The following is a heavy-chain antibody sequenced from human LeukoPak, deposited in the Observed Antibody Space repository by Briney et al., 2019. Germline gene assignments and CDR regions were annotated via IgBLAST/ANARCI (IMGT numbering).Heavy chain of an antibody. V-gene: IGHV1-18*01. CDR2: ISAYNGNT. CDR3: AREHRIVVVPAADY. Sequence: ASVKVSCKASGYTFTSYGISWVQQAPGQGLEWMGWISAYNGNTNYAQKLQGRVTMTTDTSTSTAYMELRSLRSDDTAVYYCAREHRIVVVPAADYWGQGTLVTVSS. J-gene: IGHJ4*02. D-gene: IGHD2-2*01. CDR1: GYTFTSYG.